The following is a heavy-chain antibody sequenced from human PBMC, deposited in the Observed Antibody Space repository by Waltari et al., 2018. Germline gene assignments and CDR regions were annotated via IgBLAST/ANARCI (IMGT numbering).Heavy chain of an antibody. CDR3: ARDNRVTIFGVVIRYGMDV. D-gene: IGHD3-3*01. CDR1: GFTFSSYG. V-gene: IGHV3-33*01. Sequence: QVQLVESGGGVVQPGRSLRLSCAASGFTFSSYGMHWVRQAPGKGLEWVAVIWDDGSNKYYADSVKGRFTISRDNSKNTLYLQMNSLRAEDTAVYYCARDNRVTIFGVVIRYGMDVWGQGTTVTVSS. J-gene: IGHJ6*02. CDR2: IWDDGSNK.